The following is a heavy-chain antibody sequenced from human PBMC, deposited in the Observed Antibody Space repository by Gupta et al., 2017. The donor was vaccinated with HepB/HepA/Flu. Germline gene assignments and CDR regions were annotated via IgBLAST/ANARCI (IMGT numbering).Heavy chain of an antibody. Sequence: QVQLVQSGAEVKKPGASVWVSCRTSGYTFTNNYIHWVRQAPGQGLEWMGWINPKKGDTNYVRKFQGRVTMTSDTSISTAYMELSSLRSYDTAVYYCAREEKPLYYYFDYWGQGTRSTVAS. V-gene: IGHV1-2*02. D-gene: IGHD2-2*02. CDR3: AREEKPLYYYFDY. CDR1: GYTFTNNY. J-gene: IGHJ4*02. CDR2: INPKKGDT.